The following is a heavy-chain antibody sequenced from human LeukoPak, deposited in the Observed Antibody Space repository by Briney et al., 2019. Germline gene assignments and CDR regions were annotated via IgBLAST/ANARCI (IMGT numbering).Heavy chain of an antibody. CDR1: GFTFSSYW. Sequence: GGSLRLSCAASGFTFSSYWMNWARQAPGKGLEWVASINHNGNVNYYVDSVKGQFTISRDNAKNSLYLQMSNLRAEDTAVYFCARGGGLDVWGQGATVTVSS. V-gene: IGHV3-7*03. D-gene: IGHD3-16*01. CDR3: ARGGGLDV. J-gene: IGHJ6*02. CDR2: INHNGNVN.